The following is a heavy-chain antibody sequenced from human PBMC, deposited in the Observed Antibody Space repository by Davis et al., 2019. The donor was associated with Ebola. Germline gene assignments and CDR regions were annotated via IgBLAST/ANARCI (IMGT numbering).Heavy chain of an antibody. J-gene: IGHJ6*02. Sequence: GESLKISCAASGFTFSGSAMHWVRQASGKGLEWVGRIRSKANSYATAYAASVKGRFTISRDDSKNTLYLQMNSLKTEDTAVYYCTTDAPGYSSGWWYHNYYYYGMDVWGQGTTVTVSS. CDR1: GFTFSGSA. D-gene: IGHD6-19*01. CDR2: IRSKANSYAT. V-gene: IGHV3-73*01. CDR3: TTDAPGYSSGWWYHNYYYYGMDV.